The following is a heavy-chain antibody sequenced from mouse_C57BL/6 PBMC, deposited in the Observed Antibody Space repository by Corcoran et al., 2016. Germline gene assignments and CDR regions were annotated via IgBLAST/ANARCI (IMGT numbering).Heavy chain of an antibody. CDR1: GYTFTDYY. Sequence: EVQLQQSGPVLVKPGASVKMSCKASGYTFTDYYMNWVKQSHGKSLEWIGVINPYNGGTSYNQKFKGKATLTVDKSSSTAYMELNSLTSEDSAVYYCARGYSNYGYFDVWGTGTTVTVSS. J-gene: IGHJ1*03. D-gene: IGHD2-5*01. CDR3: ARGYSNYGYFDV. CDR2: INPYNGGT. V-gene: IGHV1-19*01.